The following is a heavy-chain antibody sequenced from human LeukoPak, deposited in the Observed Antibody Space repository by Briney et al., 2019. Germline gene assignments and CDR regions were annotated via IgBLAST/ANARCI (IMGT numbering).Heavy chain of an antibody. D-gene: IGHD2-21*02. CDR2: IHSNGNT. CDR1: GGSISDHH. Sequence: PSETLSLTCSVSGGSISDHHWSWVRQPPGKGLEYIGFIHSNGNTNYDPSLMSRITSSIDTSENHISLRLTSVTAADTAVYYCSRLASCGSDCQAFDIRGQGTMVTVSS. J-gene: IGHJ3*02. V-gene: IGHV4-59*08. CDR3: SRLASCGSDCQAFDI.